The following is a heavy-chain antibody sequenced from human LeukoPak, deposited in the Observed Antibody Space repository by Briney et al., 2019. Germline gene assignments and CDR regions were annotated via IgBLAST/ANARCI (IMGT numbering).Heavy chain of an antibody. Sequence: GGSLRLSCAASGFTFDDFCMNWVRQAPGKGLEWVSAINWNGGSTGYADSVKGRFTISRDSAKNSLYLQINGLRAEDTALYYCARGVAYRRRRGFYYCGQGTLVTVSS. CDR3: ARGVAYRRRRGFYY. CDR2: INWNGGST. J-gene: IGHJ4*02. CDR1: GFTFDDFC. V-gene: IGHV3-20*04. D-gene: IGHD1-26*01.